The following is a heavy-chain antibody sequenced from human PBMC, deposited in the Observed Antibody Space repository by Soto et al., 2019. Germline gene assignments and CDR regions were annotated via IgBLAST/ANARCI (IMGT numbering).Heavy chain of an antibody. Sequence: PSETLSLTCTVSGGSISSYYWSWIRQPAGKGLEWIGRIYTGGSTNYNPSLKSRVTISVDTSKNQFSLKLSSVTAADTAVYHCAREGISYYDSSGYNYWGQGTLVTVSS. CDR1: GGSISSYY. J-gene: IGHJ4*02. CDR3: AREGISYYDSSGYNY. V-gene: IGHV4-4*07. D-gene: IGHD3-22*01. CDR2: IYTGGST.